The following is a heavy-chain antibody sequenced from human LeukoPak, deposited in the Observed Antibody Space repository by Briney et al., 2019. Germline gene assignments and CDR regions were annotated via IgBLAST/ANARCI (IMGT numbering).Heavy chain of an antibody. CDR3: TKDLSGAYIVVVPAAKDY. D-gene: IGHD2-2*01. V-gene: IGHV4-59*01. J-gene: IGHJ4*02. CDR2: GST. Sequence: GSTNYNPSLKSRVTISVDTSKNQFSLKLSSVTAADTAVYYCTKDLSGAYIVVVPAAKDYWGQGTLVTVSS.